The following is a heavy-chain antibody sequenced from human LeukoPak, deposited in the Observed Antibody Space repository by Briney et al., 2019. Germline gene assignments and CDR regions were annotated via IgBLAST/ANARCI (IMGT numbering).Heavy chain of an antibody. CDR2: IRSKAYGGTT. J-gene: IGHJ4*02. Sequence: GGSLRLSCAASGFTVSSNYMSWFRQAPGKGLEWVGFIRSKAYGGTTEYAASVKGRFTISRDDSKSIAYLQMNSLKTEDTAVYYCTRESLAADYYDSSGYYEGPDYWGQGTLVTVSS. CDR3: TRESLAADYYDSSGYYEGPDY. D-gene: IGHD3-22*01. V-gene: IGHV3-49*03. CDR1: GFTVSSNY.